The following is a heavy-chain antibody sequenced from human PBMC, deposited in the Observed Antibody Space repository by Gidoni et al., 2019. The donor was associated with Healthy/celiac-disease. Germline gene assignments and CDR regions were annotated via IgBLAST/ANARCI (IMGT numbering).Heavy chain of an antibody. CDR1: GYTFTSYG. J-gene: IGHJ5*02. CDR3: AREISDYGDGWFDP. Sequence: QVQLVQSGAEVKKPGASVKLSCKASGYTFTSYGISWVRQAPGQGLEWMGWISAYNGNTNYAQKLQGRVNMTTDTSTSTAYMELRRLRSDDTAVYYCAREISDYGDGWFDPWGQGTLVTVSS. CDR2: ISAYNGNT. D-gene: IGHD4-17*01. V-gene: IGHV1-18*01.